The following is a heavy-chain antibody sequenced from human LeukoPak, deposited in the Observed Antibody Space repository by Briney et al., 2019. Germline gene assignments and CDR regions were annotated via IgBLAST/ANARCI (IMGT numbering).Heavy chain of an antibody. D-gene: IGHD4-17*01. J-gene: IGHJ3*02. CDR1: GFNFNYYA. V-gene: IGHV3-23*01. CDR2: ISGSGGST. Sequence: PGGSLRLSCAASGFNFNYYAMSWVRQAPGKGLEWVSAISGSGGSTYYADSVKGRFTISRDNSKNTLYLQMNSLRAEDTAVYYCAIKRPTPLDAFDIWGQGTMVTVSS. CDR3: AIKRPTPLDAFDI.